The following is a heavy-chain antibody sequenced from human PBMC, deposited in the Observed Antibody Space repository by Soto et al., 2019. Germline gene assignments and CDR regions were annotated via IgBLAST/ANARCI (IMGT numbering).Heavy chain of an antibody. Sequence: VGSLRLSCAASGFTFSSYGMHWVRQAPGKGLEWVAVIWYDGSNKYYADSVKGRFTISRDNSKNTLYLQMNSLRAEDTAVYYCARNYYGSGSLAPWGQGTLVTVSS. CDR3: ARNYYGSGSLAP. D-gene: IGHD3-10*01. V-gene: IGHV3-33*01. J-gene: IGHJ5*02. CDR1: GFTFSSYG. CDR2: IWYDGSNK.